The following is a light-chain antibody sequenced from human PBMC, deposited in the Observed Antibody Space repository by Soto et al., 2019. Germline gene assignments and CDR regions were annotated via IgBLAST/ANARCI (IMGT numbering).Light chain of an antibody. J-gene: IGKJ4*01. Sequence: EIVLTQSPGTLSLSPGERATLSCRASQSVSSSYLAWYQQKPGQAPRLLIYGASSRSTCIPDRFRGSGYGTDFTLTISTLEPEDFAVYYGQQYGSSPATTFGGGTKLEIK. CDR1: QSVSSSY. CDR3: QQYGSSPATT. CDR2: GAS. V-gene: IGKV3-20*01.